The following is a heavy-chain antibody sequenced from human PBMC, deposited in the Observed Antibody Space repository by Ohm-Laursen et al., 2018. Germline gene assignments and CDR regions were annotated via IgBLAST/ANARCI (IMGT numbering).Heavy chain of an antibody. Sequence: SLRLFCTASGFIFSDYYMTWIRQAPGKGLQWVSFISSSGSTIYYTDSVKGRFTISRDNAQNSLYLQMNSLTDEDTAVYYCGRVHHYYGSGSYPDFCGQGTLVTVSA. CDR1: GFIFSDYY. J-gene: IGHJ1*01. CDR3: GRVHHYYGSGSYPDF. V-gene: IGHV3-11*01. D-gene: IGHD3-10*01. CDR2: ISSSGSTI.